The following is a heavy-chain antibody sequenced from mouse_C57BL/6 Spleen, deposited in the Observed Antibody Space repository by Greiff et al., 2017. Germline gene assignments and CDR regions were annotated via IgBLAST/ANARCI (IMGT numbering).Heavy chain of an antibody. J-gene: IGHJ4*01. D-gene: IGHD4-1*02. Sequence: VKLQESGPELVKPGASVKLSCKASGYTFTSYDINWVKQRPGQGLEWIGWIYPRDGSTKYNEKFKGKATLTVDTSSSTAYMELNSLTSEDSAVYFCASGPTGVYYYAMDYWGQGTSVTVSS. CDR3: ASGPTGVYYYAMDY. V-gene: IGHV1-85*01. CDR1: GYTFTSYD. CDR2: IYPRDGST.